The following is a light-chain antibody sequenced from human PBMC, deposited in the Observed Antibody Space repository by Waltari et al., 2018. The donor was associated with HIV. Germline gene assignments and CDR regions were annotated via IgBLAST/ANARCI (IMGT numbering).Light chain of an antibody. CDR3: QSYDSSLSAWV. J-gene: IGLJ3*02. CDR1: SSNIGADYH. Sequence: QSVLTQPPSLSGAPGQTVTISCTGTSSNIGADYHVHWYQQLPGTAPKLLTYGNTIRPSGVPDRFSGSKSGTSASLAITGLQADDEADYYCQSYDSSLSAWVFGGGTKLTVL. V-gene: IGLV1-40*01. CDR2: GNT.